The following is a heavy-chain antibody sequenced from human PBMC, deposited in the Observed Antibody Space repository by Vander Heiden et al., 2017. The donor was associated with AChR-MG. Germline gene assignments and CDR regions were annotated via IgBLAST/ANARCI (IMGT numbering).Heavy chain of an antibody. J-gene: IGHJ6*02. CDR3: ARYGFLDLRGMDI. V-gene: IGHV4-59*01. Sequence: QVQLQESGPGLVKPSETLSLTCTVFGDSTSAVYWTWLRQPPGQGQEWIGYVSTSGTTNYNPSLRSRVTISVDSSRTQFSLKLSSVTAADTAVYYCARYGFLDLRGMDIWGQGTTVTVSS. D-gene: IGHD3-3*01. CDR1: GDSTSAVY. CDR2: VSTSGTT.